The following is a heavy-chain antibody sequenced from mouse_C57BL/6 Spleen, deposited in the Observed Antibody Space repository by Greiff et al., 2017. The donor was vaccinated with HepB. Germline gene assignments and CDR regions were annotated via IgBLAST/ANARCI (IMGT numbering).Heavy chain of an antibody. Sequence: VQLQQSGPELVKPGASVKISCKASGYSFTGYYMNWVKQSPEKSLEWIGEINPSTGGTTYNQKFKAKATLTVDKSSSTAYMQLKSLTSEDSAVYYCASQAYYSTYWYFDVWGTGTTVTVSS. CDR1: GYSFTGYY. V-gene: IGHV1-42*01. CDR3: ASQAYYSTYWYFDV. CDR2: INPSTGGT. J-gene: IGHJ1*03. D-gene: IGHD2-5*01.